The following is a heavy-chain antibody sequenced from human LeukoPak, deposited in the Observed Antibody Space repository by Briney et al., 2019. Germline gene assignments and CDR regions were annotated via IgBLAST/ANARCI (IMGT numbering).Heavy chain of an antibody. J-gene: IGHJ3*02. CDR1: GGTFSSYA. CDR3: ASSNVDTAMVPARRVLRLDAFDI. Sequence: ASVKVSCKASGGTFSSYAISWVRQAPGQGLEWMGGIIPIFGTANYAQKFQGRVTITADESTSTAYMELSSLRSEDTAVYYCASSNVDTAMVPARRVLRLDAFDIWGQGTMVTVSS. CDR2: IIPIFGTA. V-gene: IGHV1-69*13. D-gene: IGHD5-18*01.